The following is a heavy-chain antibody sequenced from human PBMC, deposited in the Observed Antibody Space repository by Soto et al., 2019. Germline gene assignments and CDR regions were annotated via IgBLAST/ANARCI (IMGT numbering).Heavy chain of an antibody. V-gene: IGHV4-39*01. CDR1: GGSISSSSYY. Sequence: QLQLQESGPGLVKPSETLSLTCTVSGGSISSSSYYWGWIRQPPGKGLEWIGSIYYSGSTYYNPSLKRRVTISVDTSKNQFSLKLSSVTAADTAVYYCARLVVTATHIDYWGQGTLVTVSS. CDR3: ARLVVTATHIDY. CDR2: IYYSGST. J-gene: IGHJ4*02. D-gene: IGHD2-21*02.